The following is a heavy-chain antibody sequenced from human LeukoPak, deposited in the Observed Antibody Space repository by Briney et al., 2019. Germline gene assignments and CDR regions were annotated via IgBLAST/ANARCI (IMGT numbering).Heavy chain of an antibody. J-gene: IGHJ4*02. Sequence: GGSLRLSCAASAFTFSSYGMHWVRQAPGKGLEWVSVIYSGGSTNYADSVKGRFTISRDNSKNNLYLQMNSLRAEDTAVYYCARDRPPNSSGYLDWGQGTLVTVSS. CDR2: IYSGGST. CDR1: AFTFSSYG. V-gene: IGHV3-66*01. D-gene: IGHD6-19*01. CDR3: ARDRPPNSSGYLD.